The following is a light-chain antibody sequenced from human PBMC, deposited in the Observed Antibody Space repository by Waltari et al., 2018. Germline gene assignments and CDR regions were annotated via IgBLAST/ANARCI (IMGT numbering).Light chain of an antibody. J-gene: IGLJ1*01. CDR2: EVS. Sequence: QSALTQPPSASGSPGQSVAISCPGTTSDVGGYNSVSWYQQHPGKAPKLIIYEVSKRPSGVPDRFSGSKSGRTASLTVSGLQAEDEADYYRNSYAGSNNFVFGTGTKVTVL. CDR3: NSYAGSNNFV. V-gene: IGLV2-8*01. CDR1: TSDVGGYNS.